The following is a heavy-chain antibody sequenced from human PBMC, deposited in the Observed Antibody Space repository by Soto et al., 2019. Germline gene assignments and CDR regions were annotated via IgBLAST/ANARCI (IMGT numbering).Heavy chain of an antibody. Sequence: GGSLRLSCSASGFTFSSYAMHWVRQAPGKGLEYVSAISSNGGSTYYADSVKGGFTISRDNSKNTLYLQMSSLRAEDTAVYYVHSSSSAFDIWGQGTMVTVSS. D-gene: IGHD6-6*01. CDR1: GFTFSSYA. CDR3: HSSSSAFDI. CDR2: ISSNGGST. J-gene: IGHJ3*02. V-gene: IGHV3-64D*06.